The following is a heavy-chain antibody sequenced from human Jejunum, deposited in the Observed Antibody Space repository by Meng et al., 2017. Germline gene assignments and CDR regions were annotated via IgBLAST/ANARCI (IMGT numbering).Heavy chain of an antibody. V-gene: IGHV4-34*01. CDR1: GGSFNSYF. CDR3: VRGRDPMVVGELDP. J-gene: IGHJ5*02. D-gene: IGHD2-15*01. CDR2: INQNGRT. Sequence: QVHLRQWGAGLLKPSETPSLTCGVYGGSFNSYFWNWIRQPPGKGLEWIGEINQNGRTNYNLSLESRVTISMDKSKKEFSLRLASVTAADTALYYCVRGRDPMVVGELDPWGQGTLVTVSS.